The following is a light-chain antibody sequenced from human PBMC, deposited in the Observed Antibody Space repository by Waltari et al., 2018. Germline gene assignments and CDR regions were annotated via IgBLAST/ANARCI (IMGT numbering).Light chain of an antibody. CDR2: DVN. J-gene: IGLJ3*02. Sequence: QSALTQPPSASGSPGQSVTISCTGTSSDVGGYNYVSWYQQHPGKAPKLMIYDVNKRPSGVPDRVSGSKSGNTAALTVSGLQAEDEADYYCSSYAGSNKLVFGGGTKLTVL. CDR1: SSDVGGYNY. CDR3: SSYAGSNKLV. V-gene: IGLV2-8*01.